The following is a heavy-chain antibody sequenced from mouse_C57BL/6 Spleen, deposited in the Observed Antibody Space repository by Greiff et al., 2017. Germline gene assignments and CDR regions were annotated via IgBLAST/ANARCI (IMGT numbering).Heavy chain of an antibody. CDR1: GYTFTDYY. CDR2: INPNNGGT. Sequence: VQLQQSGPELVKPGASVKISCKASGYTFTDYYMNWVKQSHGKSLEWIGDINPNNGGTSYNQKFKGKATLTVDKSSSTAYMELRSLTSEDSAVYYCAESYGNYEGWFAYWGQGTLVTVSA. V-gene: IGHV1-26*01. J-gene: IGHJ3*01. D-gene: IGHD2-1*01. CDR3: AESYGNYEGWFAY.